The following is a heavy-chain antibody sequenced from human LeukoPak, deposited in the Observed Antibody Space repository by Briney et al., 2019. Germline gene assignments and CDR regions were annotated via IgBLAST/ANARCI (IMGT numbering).Heavy chain of an antibody. D-gene: IGHD2-15*01. CDR2: ISAYNGNT. V-gene: IGHV1-18*01. CDR1: GYTFTSYG. Sequence: ASVKVSCKASGYTFTSYGISWVRQAPGQGLEWMGWISAYNGNTNHAQKLQGRVTITTDTSTSTAYLELRSLRSADTAVYYCARDEPPYCSGGSCYYVDWGQGTLVTVSS. CDR3: ARDEPPYCSGGSCYYVD. J-gene: IGHJ4*02.